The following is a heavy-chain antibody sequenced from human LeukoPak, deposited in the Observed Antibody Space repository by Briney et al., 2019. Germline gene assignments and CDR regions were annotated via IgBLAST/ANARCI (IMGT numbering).Heavy chain of an antibody. J-gene: IGHJ5*02. D-gene: IGHD6-13*01. Sequence: SETLSLTCTVSGDSVTSSSYSWGWIRQSPGKGLEWIGTIYYYGSTNYNPSLKSRVTLSVDTSKNQFSLNLSSVTAADTAVYYCARLYSSSWYRQNWFDPWGQGTLVTVSS. CDR2: IYYYGST. V-gene: IGHV4-39*07. CDR1: GDSVTSSSYS. CDR3: ARLYSSSWYRQNWFDP.